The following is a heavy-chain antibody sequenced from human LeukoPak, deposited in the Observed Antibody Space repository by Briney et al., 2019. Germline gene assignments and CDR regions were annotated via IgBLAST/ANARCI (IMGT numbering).Heavy chain of an antibody. CDR2: ISTSGRT. CDR3: ARVDYGDYFDY. D-gene: IGHD4-17*01. J-gene: IGHJ4*02. CDR1: GGSISSGSYY. V-gene: IGHV4-61*02. Sequence: PSQTLSLTCTVSGGSISSGSYYWTWIRQPAGKGLEWIGRISTSGRTNFNPSLKSRVIISVDTSKNQFSLKLSSVTAADTAVYYCARVDYGDYFDYWGQGTLVTVSS.